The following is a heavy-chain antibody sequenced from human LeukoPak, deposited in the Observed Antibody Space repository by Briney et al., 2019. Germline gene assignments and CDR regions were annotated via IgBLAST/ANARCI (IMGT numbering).Heavy chain of an antibody. CDR3: ARVSNYYDSSGYFDYYYGMDV. Sequence: SETLSLTCAVYGGSFSGYYWSWIRQPPGKGLEWIGEIYHSGSTNYNPSLKSRVTISVDKSKNQFSLKLSSVTAADTAVYYCARVSNYYDSSGYFDYYYGMDVWGQGTTVTVSS. CDR2: IYHSGST. CDR1: GGSFSGYY. D-gene: IGHD3-22*01. J-gene: IGHJ6*02. V-gene: IGHV4-34*01.